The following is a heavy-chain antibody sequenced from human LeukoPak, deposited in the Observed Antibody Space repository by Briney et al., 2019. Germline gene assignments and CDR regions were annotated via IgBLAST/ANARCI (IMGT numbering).Heavy chain of an antibody. CDR3: ASSIRYYDFWSGYYTSYYLDY. D-gene: IGHD3-3*01. J-gene: IGHJ4*02. CDR1: GYSFTSYW. V-gene: IGHV5-51*01. CDR2: IYPGDSDT. Sequence: GESLKISCKGSGYSFTSYWIGWVRQMPGKGLEWMGIIYPGDSDTRYSPSFQGQVTISADKSISTAYLQWSSLKASDTAMYYCASSIRYYDFWSGYYTSYYLDYWGQGTLVTVSS.